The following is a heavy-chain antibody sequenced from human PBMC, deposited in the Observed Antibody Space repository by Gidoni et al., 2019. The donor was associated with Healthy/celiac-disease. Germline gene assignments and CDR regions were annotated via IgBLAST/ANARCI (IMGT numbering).Heavy chain of an antibody. CDR2: ISAYNGNT. D-gene: IGHD3-9*01. V-gene: IGHV1-18*04. J-gene: IGHJ6*02. CDR3: ARDTRGHSYDILTGYYSGYYYYYGMDV. Sequence: QVQLVQSGAEVKKPGASVKVSCKASGYTFTSYGISWVRQAPGQGLEWMGWISAYNGNTNYAQKLQGRVTMTTDTSTSTAYMELRSLRSDDTAVYYCARDTRGHSYDILTGYYSGYYYYYGMDVWGQGTTVTVSS. CDR1: GYTFTSYG.